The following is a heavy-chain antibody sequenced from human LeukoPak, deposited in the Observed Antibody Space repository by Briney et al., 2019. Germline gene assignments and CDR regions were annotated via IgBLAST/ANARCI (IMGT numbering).Heavy chain of an antibody. CDR3: AKEGRIWFGELLTIDY. D-gene: IGHD3-10*01. CDR1: GYTFTGYY. J-gene: IGHJ4*02. V-gene: IGHV1-2*02. CDR2: INPNSGGT. Sequence: ASVKVSCKASGYTFTGYYMHWVRQAPGQGLEWMGWINPNSGGTNYAQKFQGRVTMTRDTSISTAYMELSRLRSDDTAVYYCAKEGRIWFGELLTIDYWGQGTLVTVSS.